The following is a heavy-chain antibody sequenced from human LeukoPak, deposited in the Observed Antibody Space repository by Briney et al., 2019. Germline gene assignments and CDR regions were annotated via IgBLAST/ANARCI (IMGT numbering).Heavy chain of an antibody. D-gene: IGHD3-22*01. V-gene: IGHV4-4*07. Sequence: PSETLPLTSTVSGGSHSSYYWSWLRPPAGKALAWIGRIYTSGSTHSNPSPKSRVTMSVDTSKNQFSLKLRSVTAADTAVYYCARSPSMIVVTFIDYWGQGTLVTVSS. CDR2: IYTSGST. J-gene: IGHJ4*02. CDR1: GGSHSSYY. CDR3: ARSPSMIVVTFIDY.